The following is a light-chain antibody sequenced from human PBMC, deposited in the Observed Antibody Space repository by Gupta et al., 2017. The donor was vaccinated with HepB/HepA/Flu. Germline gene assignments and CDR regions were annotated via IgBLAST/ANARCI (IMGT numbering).Light chain of an antibody. CDR2: DVS. Sequence: QSALTQPASVSGSPGQPITISCTGTSSDVGGYNYVSWYQQHPGKAPKLMIYDVSNRPSGVSNRFSGSKSGNTASLTISGLQAEDEADYYCSSYTSSPHVVFGGGTKLTVL. CDR1: SSDVGGYNY. CDR3: SSYTSSPHVV. J-gene: IGLJ2*01. V-gene: IGLV2-14*03.